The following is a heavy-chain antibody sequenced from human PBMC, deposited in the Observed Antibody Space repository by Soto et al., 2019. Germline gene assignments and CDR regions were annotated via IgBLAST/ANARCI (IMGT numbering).Heavy chain of an antibody. CDR2: IYYSGST. V-gene: IGHV4-59*01. D-gene: IGHD6-19*01. Sequence: SETLSLTCTVSGGSISSYYWSWIRQPPGKGLEWIGYIYYSGSTNYNPSLKSRVTISVDTSKIQFSLKLSSVTAADTAVYYCARAVAGTRTDAFDIWGQGTMVTVSS. J-gene: IGHJ3*02. CDR3: ARAVAGTRTDAFDI. CDR1: GGSISSYY.